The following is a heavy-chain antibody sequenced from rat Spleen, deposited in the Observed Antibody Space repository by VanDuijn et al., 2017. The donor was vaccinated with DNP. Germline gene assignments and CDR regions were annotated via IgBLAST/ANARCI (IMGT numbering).Heavy chain of an antibody. V-gene: IGHV5-31*01. CDR2: VPSSGGST. J-gene: IGHJ2*01. Sequence: EVQLVESGGGLVQPGGSLKLSCVASRFTFNSYWMAWIRQVPGKGLEWVASVPSSGGSTYYPDSVKGRFIISRDNAKSSLYLQMDSLRSEDTATYYCTTGSNWERGDYWGQGVMVTVSS. CDR1: RFTFNSYW. D-gene: IGHD5-1*01. CDR3: TTGSNWERGDY.